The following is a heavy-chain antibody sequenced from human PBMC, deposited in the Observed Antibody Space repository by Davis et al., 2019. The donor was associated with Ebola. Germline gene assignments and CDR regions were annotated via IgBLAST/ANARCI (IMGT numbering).Heavy chain of an antibody. CDR1: GFTFSSYG. CDR3: ARDYNWNDAFDV. D-gene: IGHD1-20*01. J-gene: IGHJ3*01. V-gene: IGHV3-33*01. CDR2: IWYDGSNK. Sequence: GESLKISCAASGFTFSSYGMHWVRQAPGKGLEWVAVIWYDGSNKYYADSVKGRFTISRDNAKNSLSLQMDSLRAEDTAVYYCARDYNWNDAFDVWGQGTLVTVSS.